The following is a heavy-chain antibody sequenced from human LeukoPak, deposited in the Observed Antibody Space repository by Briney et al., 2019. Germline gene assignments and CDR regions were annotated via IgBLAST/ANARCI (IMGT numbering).Heavy chain of an antibody. CDR1: GGSISSYY. D-gene: IGHD3-3*01. V-gene: IGHV4-59*01. J-gene: IGHJ6*03. Sequence: SETLSLTCTVSGGSISSYYWSWIRQPPGKGLEWIGYIYYSGSTNYNPSLKSRVTISVDTSKNQFSLKLSSVTAADTAVYYCARVAPYDFWVYYYYMDVWGKGTTVTVSS. CDR2: IYYSGST. CDR3: ARVAPYDFWVYYYYMDV.